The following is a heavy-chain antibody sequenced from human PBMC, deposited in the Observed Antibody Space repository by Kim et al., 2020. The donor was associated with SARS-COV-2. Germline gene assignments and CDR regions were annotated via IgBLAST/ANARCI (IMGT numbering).Heavy chain of an antibody. Sequence: GSNKYYADSVKGRFTISRDNSKNTLYLQMNSLRAEDTAVYYCATAPDFDYWGQGTLVTVSS. CDR3: ATAPDFDY. V-gene: IGHV3-30*02. J-gene: IGHJ4*02. CDR2: GSNK.